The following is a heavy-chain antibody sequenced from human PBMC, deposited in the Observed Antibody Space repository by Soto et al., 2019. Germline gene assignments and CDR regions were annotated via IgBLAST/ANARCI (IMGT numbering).Heavy chain of an antibody. CDR2: IYYSGST. CDR3: ASSQPYCSSTRCYRDANWFAP. J-gene: IGHJ5*02. D-gene: IGHD2-2*01. V-gene: IGHV4-59*04. CDR1: GGSISSYY. Sequence: SETLSLTCTVSGGSISSYYWSWIRQPPGKGLEWIGSIYYSGSTYYNPSLKSRLTISVDTSKNQFSLKLSSVTAADTAVDYCASSQPYCSSTRCYRDANWFAPWGQGTLVTVSS.